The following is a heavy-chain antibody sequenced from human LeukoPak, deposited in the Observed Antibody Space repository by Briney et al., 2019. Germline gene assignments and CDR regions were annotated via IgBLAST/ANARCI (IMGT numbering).Heavy chain of an antibody. CDR3: GVVF. CDR1: GFTFSTDW. V-gene: IGHV3-7*01. J-gene: IGHJ4*02. Sequence: GGSLRLSCAASGFTFSTDWMSWVRQAPGKGLDGVANINGDGSEKYYVASVKGRYTISRDNAKNSLYLQMNSLRAEDTAVYYCGVVFWGQGTLVTVSS. CDR2: INGDGSEK.